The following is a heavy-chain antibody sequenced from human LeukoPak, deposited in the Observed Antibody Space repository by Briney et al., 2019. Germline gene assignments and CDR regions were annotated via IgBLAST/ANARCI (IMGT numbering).Heavy chain of an antibody. Sequence: RASVKVSCKASGYTFTSYGISWVRQAPGQGLEWMGWISAYNGNTNYAQKLQGRVTMTTDTSTSTAYMELRSLRSDDTAVYYCARSGGSYSGYYYYYYMDVWGEGTTVTISS. CDR1: GYTFTSYG. V-gene: IGHV1-18*01. CDR3: ARSGGSYSGYYYYYYMDV. D-gene: IGHD1-26*01. J-gene: IGHJ6*03. CDR2: ISAYNGNT.